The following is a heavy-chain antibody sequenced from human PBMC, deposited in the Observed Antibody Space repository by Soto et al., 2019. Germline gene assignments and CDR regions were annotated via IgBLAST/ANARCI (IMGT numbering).Heavy chain of an antibody. V-gene: IGHV4-61*08. CDR1: GASVSSSGYY. CDR3: ARAVAFGYYYYMDV. D-gene: IGHD2-21*01. Sequence: SETLSLTCTVSGASVSSSGYYWTCIRQPPGKGLEWIGYISYSGSTNYNPSLKSRVTISVDTSKNQFSLKLSSVTAADTAVYYCARAVAFGYYYYMDVWGKGTTVTVSS. CDR2: ISYSGST. J-gene: IGHJ6*03.